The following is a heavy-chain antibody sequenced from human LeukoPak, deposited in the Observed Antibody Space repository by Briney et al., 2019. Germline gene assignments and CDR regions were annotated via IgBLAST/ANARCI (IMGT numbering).Heavy chain of an antibody. V-gene: IGHV4-34*01. J-gene: IGHJ4*02. CDR3: ARGRSLVGQWLVRRVAYYFDY. Sequence: PSETLSLTCAVYGGSFSGYYWSWIRQPPGKGLEWIGEINHSGSTNYNPSLKSRVTISVDTSKNQFSLKLSSVTAADTAVYYCARGRSLVGQWLVRRVAYYFDYWGQGTLVTVSS. D-gene: IGHD6-19*01. CDR2: INHSGST. CDR1: GGSFSGYY.